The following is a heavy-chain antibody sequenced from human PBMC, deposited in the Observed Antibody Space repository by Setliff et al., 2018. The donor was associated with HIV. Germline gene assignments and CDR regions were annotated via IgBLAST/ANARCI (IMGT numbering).Heavy chain of an antibody. CDR1: GASFSGYY. CDR2: INHSGSA. CDR3: ARHARRSDDSWFAQAYSFNY. D-gene: IGHD3-10*01. Sequence: SETLSLTCAVYGASFSGYYCNWIRQTPGKGLEWIGDINHSGSANYNPSLRGRVTISIDTSKNQFSLKVTSVTAADAAVYYCARHARRSDDSWFAQAYSFNYWGQGALVTVSS. V-gene: IGHV4-34*01. J-gene: IGHJ4*02.